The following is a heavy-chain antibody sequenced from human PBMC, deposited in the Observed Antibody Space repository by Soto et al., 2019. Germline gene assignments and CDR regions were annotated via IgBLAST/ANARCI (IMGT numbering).Heavy chain of an antibody. D-gene: IGHD1-1*01. CDR2: IIPIFGTA. CDR1: GGTFSSYA. Sequence: SVKVSCKASGGTFSSYAISWVRQAPGQGLEWMGGIIPIFGTANYAQKFQGRVTITADKSTSTAYMELSSLRPEDTAVYYCANWNDGRNYFDYWGQGTLVTVSS. V-gene: IGHV1-69*06. CDR3: ANWNDGRNYFDY. J-gene: IGHJ4*02.